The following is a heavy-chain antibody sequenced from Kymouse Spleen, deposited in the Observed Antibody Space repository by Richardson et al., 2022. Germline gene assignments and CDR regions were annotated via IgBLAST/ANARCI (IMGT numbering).Heavy chain of an antibody. Sequence: EVQLVESGGGLVQPGGSLKLSCAASGFTFSGSAMHWVRQASGKGLEWVGRIRSKANSYATAYAASVKGRFTISRDDSKNTAYLQMNSLKTEDTAVYYCIHSSSCGMDVWGQGTTVTVSS. CDR3: IHSSSCGMDV. V-gene: IGHV3-73*02. D-gene: IGHD6-13*01. CDR1: GFTFSGSA. J-gene: IGHJ6*02. CDR2: IRSKANSYAT.